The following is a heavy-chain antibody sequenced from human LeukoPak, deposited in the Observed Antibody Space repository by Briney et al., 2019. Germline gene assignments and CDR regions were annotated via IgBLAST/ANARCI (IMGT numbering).Heavy chain of an antibody. V-gene: IGHV4-4*07. Sequence: SGTLSLTCTVSGGSMNNYYWNWIRQPAGKGLEWIGHIYSSGSTNYNPSLKSRVTMSIDTSKNQFFLKLSSVTAADTAVYYCARGIDYWGQGTLVTVSS. CDR3: ARGIDY. J-gene: IGHJ4*02. CDR1: GGSMNNYY. CDR2: IYSSGST.